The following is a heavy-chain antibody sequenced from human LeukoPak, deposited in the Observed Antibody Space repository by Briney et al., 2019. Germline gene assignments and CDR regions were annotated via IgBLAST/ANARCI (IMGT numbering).Heavy chain of an antibody. V-gene: IGHV4-31*03. CDR1: GGSISSGGYY. J-gene: IGHJ4*02. Sequence: SETLSLTCTVSGGSISSGGYYWSWIRQHPGKGLEWVGYIYYSGSTYYNPSLNSRVTISGDTSKNQFSLKLSSVTAADTAVYYCARLGWWDSWGQGTLVTVSS. CDR3: ARLGWWDS. D-gene: IGHD2-15*01. CDR2: IYYSGST.